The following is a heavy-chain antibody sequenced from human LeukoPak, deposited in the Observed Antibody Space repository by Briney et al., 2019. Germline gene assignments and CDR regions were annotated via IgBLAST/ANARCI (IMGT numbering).Heavy chain of an antibody. CDR2: IYYSGST. J-gene: IGHJ4*02. D-gene: IGHD2-2*01. V-gene: IGHV4-39*07. CDR1: GGSISSSSYY. Sequence: SETLSLTCTVSGGSISSSSYYWGWIRQPPGKGLEWIGSIYYSGSTNYNPSLKSRVTISVDTSKNQFSLKLSSVTAADTAVYYCARFVPIVVVPAATTLGYFDYWGQGTLVTVSS. CDR3: ARFVPIVVVPAATTLGYFDY.